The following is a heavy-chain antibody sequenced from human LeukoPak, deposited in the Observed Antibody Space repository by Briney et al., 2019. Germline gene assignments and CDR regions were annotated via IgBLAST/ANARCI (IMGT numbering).Heavy chain of an antibody. Sequence: PGGSLRLSCAASGFTFISYAMSWVRQAPGKGLEWVSAISGSGGSTYYADSVKGRFTISRDNSKNTLYLQMNSLRAEDTAVYYCAKDPVRGEQAFDIWGQGTMVTVSS. CDR1: GFTFISYA. CDR2: ISGSGGST. V-gene: IGHV3-23*01. J-gene: IGHJ3*02. CDR3: AKDPVRGEQAFDI. D-gene: IGHD3-10*01.